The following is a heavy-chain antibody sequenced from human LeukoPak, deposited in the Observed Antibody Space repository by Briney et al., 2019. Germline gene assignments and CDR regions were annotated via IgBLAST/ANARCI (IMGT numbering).Heavy chain of an antibody. D-gene: IGHD1-26*01. CDR3: ARALGSYSDY. V-gene: IGHV3-74*01. CDR2: INDDLGRL. Sequence: GASVRLSCAGSGFTFSTSWMHWVRQAPGQALVWVARINDDLGRLNYADSVKGRVTISTDNAKNTLYLEMSSLRADDTAVYYCARALGSYSDYWGQGPLVSVSS. CDR1: GFTFSTSW. J-gene: IGHJ4*02.